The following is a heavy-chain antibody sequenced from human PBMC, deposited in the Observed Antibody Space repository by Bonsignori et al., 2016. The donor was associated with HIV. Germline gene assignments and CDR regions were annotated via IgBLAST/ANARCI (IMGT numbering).Heavy chain of an antibody. J-gene: IGHJ4*02. CDR3: AREKGLLH. Sequence: WIRQPPGKGLEWVANINQDGSETYYVDSVKGRFTISRDNARNSLFLHMNSLTADDTAVYYCAREKGLLHWGQGTRVTVSS. D-gene: IGHD2-15*01. V-gene: IGHV3-7*01. CDR2: INQDGSET.